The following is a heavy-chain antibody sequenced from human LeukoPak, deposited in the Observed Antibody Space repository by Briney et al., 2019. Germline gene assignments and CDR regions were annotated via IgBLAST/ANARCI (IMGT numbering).Heavy chain of an antibody. CDR1: GFTFDDYA. J-gene: IGHJ4*02. Sequence: PGRSLRLSCAASGFTFDDYAMHWVRQAPGKGLEWVSGISWNSGSIGYADSVKGRFTISRDNAKNSLYLQMNSLRAEDTALYYCAKDQYQLLGFAHWGQGTLVTVSS. V-gene: IGHV3-9*01. D-gene: IGHD2-2*01. CDR3: AKDQYQLLGFAH. CDR2: ISWNSGSI.